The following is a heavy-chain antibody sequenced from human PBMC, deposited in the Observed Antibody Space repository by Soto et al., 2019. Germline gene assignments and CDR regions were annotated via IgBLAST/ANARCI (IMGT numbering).Heavy chain of an antibody. J-gene: IGHJ4*02. CDR1: VGSISSGGYY. CDR2: IYYSGST. D-gene: IGHD3-16*02. CDR3: ARVYQGAFDY. V-gene: IGHV4-61*08. Sequence: PSETLSLTCTVSVGSISSGGYYWSWIRQHPGKGLEWIGYIYYSGSTNYNPSLKSRVTISVDTSKNQFSLKLSSVTAADTAVYYCARVYQGAFDYWGQGTLVTVSS.